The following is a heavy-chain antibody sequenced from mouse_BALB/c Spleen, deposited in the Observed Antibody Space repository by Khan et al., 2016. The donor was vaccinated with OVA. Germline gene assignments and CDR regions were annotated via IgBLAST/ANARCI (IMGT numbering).Heavy chain of an antibody. CDR1: GYTFTSFW. V-gene: IGHV1-61*01. CDR3: ARGGYGTSFAY. Sequence: QVQLQQSGAELVRPGASVKLSCKASGYTFTSFWMNWVTERPGQGLEWIGMIDPSDSETHYNQMFKDKATLTVDKSSRTAYMQLSGLTSEDSAVYYGARGGYGTSFAYWGQGTLVTVSA. D-gene: IGHD2-10*02. J-gene: IGHJ3*01. CDR2: IDPSDSET.